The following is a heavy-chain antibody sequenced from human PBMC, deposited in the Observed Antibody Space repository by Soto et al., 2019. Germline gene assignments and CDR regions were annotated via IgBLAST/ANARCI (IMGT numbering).Heavy chain of an antibody. Sequence: QVQLVQSGAEVKKPGSSVKVSCKASGGTFSSYAISWVRQAPGQGLEWMGGIIPIFGTANYAQKFQGRVTITAEESTSTAYMELSSLRSEDTAVYYCAREGGVVVVTATPHGYYGMDVWGQGTTVTVSS. J-gene: IGHJ6*02. V-gene: IGHV1-69*01. CDR1: GGTFSSYA. CDR2: IIPIFGTA. CDR3: AREGGVVVVTATPHGYYGMDV. D-gene: IGHD2-21*02.